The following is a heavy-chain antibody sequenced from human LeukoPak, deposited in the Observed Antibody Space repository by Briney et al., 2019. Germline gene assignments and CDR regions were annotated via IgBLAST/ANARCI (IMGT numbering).Heavy chain of an antibody. CDR3: ARDSTHCSGGSCYLWAFDI. CDR2: ISTSGSTI. Sequence: GGSLRLSCAASGFTFSSYEMNWVRQAPGKGLDWVSYISTSGSTIYYADSVKGRFTISRDNAKNSLYLQMNSLRAEDTAVYYCARDSTHCSGGSCYLWAFDIWGQGTMVTVSS. CDR1: GFTFSSYE. D-gene: IGHD2-15*01. V-gene: IGHV3-48*03. J-gene: IGHJ3*02.